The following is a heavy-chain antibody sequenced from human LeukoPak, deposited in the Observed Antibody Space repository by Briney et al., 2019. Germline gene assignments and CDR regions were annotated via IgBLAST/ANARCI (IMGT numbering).Heavy chain of an antibody. CDR3: ARDIYEAAAGTWFDP. V-gene: IGHV1-69*13. D-gene: IGHD6-13*01. CDR2: IIPIFGTA. Sequence: SVKVSCKASGGTFSSYAISWVRQAPGQGLEWMGGIIPIFGTANYAQKFQGRVTITADESTSTAYMELNSLRSEDTAVYYCARDIYEAAAGTWFDPWGQGTLVTVSS. CDR1: GGTFSSYA. J-gene: IGHJ5*02.